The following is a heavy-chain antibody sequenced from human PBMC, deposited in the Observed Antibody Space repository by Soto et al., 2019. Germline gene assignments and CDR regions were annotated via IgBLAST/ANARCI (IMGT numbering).Heavy chain of an antibody. V-gene: IGHV1-58*01. CDR3: AASGRAGYYSYYYYGMDV. CDR1: GFTFTSSA. D-gene: IGHD3-22*01. Sequence: SVKVSCKASGFTFTSSAVQWVRQARGLRLEWIGWIVVGSGNTNYAQKFQERVTITRDMSTSTAYMELSSLRSEDTAVYYCAASGRAGYYSYYYYGMDVWGQGTTVTVSS. CDR2: IVVGSGNT. J-gene: IGHJ6*02.